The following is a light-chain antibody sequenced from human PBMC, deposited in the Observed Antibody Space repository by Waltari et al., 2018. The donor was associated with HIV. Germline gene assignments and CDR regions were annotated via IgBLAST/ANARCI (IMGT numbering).Light chain of an antibody. J-gene: IGKJ1*01. CDR3: QQSYATPRT. V-gene: IGKV1-39*01. Sequence: DIQMTQSPSSLSASVGDRVTITCRASQNIAEYLNWYEQKQGKAPRLLIYAASSLQSGVPSRLSGSGSGTDFTLTISSLQPEDFATYYCQQSYATPRTFGQGTKVEIK. CDR2: AAS. CDR1: QNIAEY.